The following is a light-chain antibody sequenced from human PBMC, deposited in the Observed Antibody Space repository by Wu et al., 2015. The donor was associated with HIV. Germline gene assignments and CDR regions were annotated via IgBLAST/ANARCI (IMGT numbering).Light chain of an antibody. CDR1: QHVNSNY. J-gene: IGKJ1*01. Sequence: LVLTQSPSTLSLSPGERATLSCRASQHVNSNYLAWYQQKPGQPPRLLIYGASTRATGIPDRFSGSGSGADFTLTISRLEPEDFAVYFCQQYGASTTTFGQGTKVEIK. CDR2: GAS. CDR3: QQYGASTTT. V-gene: IGKV3-20*01.